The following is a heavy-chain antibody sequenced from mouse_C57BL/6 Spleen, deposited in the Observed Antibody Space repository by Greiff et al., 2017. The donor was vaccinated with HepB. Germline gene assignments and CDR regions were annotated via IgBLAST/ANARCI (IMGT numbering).Heavy chain of an antibody. CDR1: GYTFTDYY. CDR2: INPNNGGT. D-gene: IGHD2-3*01. CDR3: ARSPTPYYDGYRGAMDY. V-gene: IGHV1-26*01. J-gene: IGHJ4*01. Sequence: EVQLQQSGPELVKPGASVKISCKASGYTFTDYYMNWVKQSHGKSLEWIGDINPNNGGTSYNQKFKGKATLTVDKSSSTAYMELRSLTSEDSAVYYCARSPTPYYDGYRGAMDYWGQGTSVTVSS.